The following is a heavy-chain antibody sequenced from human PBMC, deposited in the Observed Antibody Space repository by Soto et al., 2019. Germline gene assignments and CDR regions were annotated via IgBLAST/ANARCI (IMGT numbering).Heavy chain of an antibody. CDR1: GFTFSSYE. D-gene: IGHD3-22*01. CDR3: ASRYYYDSSGSENYYYYGMDV. CDR2: ISSSGSTI. V-gene: IGHV3-48*03. J-gene: IGHJ6*02. Sequence: LRLSCAASGFTFSSYEMNWVRQAPGKGLEWVSYISSSGSTIYYADSVKGRFTISRDNAKNSLYLQMNSLRAEDTAVYYCASRYYYDSSGSENYYYYGMDVWSQGTTVTVSS.